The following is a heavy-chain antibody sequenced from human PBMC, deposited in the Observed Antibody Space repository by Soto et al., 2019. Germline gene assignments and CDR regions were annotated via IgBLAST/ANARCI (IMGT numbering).Heavy chain of an antibody. CDR2: ISYDGSNK. Sequence: QVQLVESGGGVVQPGRSLRLSCAASGFTFSSYAMHWVRQAPGKGLEWVAVISYDGSNKYYADSVKGRFTISRDNSKNTLYRQMNSLRAEDTAVYYCARAGVGGQWLAGAYFDYWGQGTLVTVSS. D-gene: IGHD6-19*01. CDR3: ARAGVGGQWLAGAYFDY. CDR1: GFTFSSYA. V-gene: IGHV3-30-3*01. J-gene: IGHJ4*02.